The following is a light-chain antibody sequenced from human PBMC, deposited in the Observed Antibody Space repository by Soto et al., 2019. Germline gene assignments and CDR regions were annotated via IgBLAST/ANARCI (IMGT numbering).Light chain of an antibody. V-gene: IGLV1-40*01. CDR2: GKS. CDR3: QSYDTSLSVVV. J-gene: IGLJ2*01. Sequence: QLVLTQPPSVSGAPGQRVAISCTGSSSNIGAGYDVHWYQQLPGTAPKLLIYGKSNRPSGVPDRFSGSKSGTSASLAITGLQAEHEADYYCQSYDTSLSVVVFGGGTKLTVL. CDR1: SSNIGAGYD.